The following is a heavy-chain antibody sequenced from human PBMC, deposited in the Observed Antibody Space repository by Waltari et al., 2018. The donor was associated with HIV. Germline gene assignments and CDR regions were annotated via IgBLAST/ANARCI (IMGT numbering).Heavy chain of an antibody. Sequence: QVQLQESGPGLVKPSETLSLTCTVSGGSISSYYWSWIRQPPEKGLEWIGYIDSTGSANYNPSLKTRVNMSVDTSKNQFSLNLTSVTAADTAVYYCARVPGFSSGVFEYWGQGTLVTVSS. CDR3: ARVPGFSSGVFEY. V-gene: IGHV4-59*13. CDR2: IDSTGSA. J-gene: IGHJ4*02. D-gene: IGHD6-19*01. CDR1: GGSISSYY.